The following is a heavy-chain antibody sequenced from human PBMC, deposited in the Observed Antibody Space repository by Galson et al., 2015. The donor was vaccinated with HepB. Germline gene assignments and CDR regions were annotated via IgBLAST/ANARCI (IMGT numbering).Heavy chain of an antibody. Sequence: SLRLSCAASEVTFGTFAMTWVRQSAGKGLEWVSTITAGGDVIDYADSVKGRFTLSRDNSKNTLFLQMSSLRVEDTAVYYCARDKDDAMDVWGQGTTVTVSS. CDR2: ITAGGDVI. D-gene: IGHD2-15*01. V-gene: IGHV3-23*01. CDR1: EVTFGTFA. J-gene: IGHJ6*02. CDR3: ARDKDDAMDV.